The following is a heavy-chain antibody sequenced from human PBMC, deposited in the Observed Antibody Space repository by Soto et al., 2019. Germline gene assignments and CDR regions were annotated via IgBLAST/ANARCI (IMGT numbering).Heavy chain of an antibody. D-gene: IGHD5-18*01. CDR3: ARGGGYSYHLYGMDV. V-gene: IGHV4-34*01. J-gene: IGHJ6*02. Sequence: SETLSLTCAVYGGSFSGYYWIWIRQPPGKGLEWIGEVEHNGNTNYNPSFTSRVTISLNTSKNQFSLKLTSVTAADTAVYYCARGGGYSYHLYGMDVWGLGTTVTASS. CDR2: VEHNGNT. CDR1: GGSFSGYY.